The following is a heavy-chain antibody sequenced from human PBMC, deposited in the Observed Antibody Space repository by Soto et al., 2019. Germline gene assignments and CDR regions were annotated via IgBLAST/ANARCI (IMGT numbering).Heavy chain of an antibody. CDR2: IYYSGST. V-gene: IGHV4-61*01. Sequence: SETLSLTCTVSGGSVSSGSYYWSWIRQPPGKGLEWIGYIYYSGSTNYNPSLKSRVTISVDTSKNQFSLKLSSVTAADTAVYYCARGSSSSSGDWFDPGGQGTLVTVSS. J-gene: IGHJ5*02. D-gene: IGHD6-6*01. CDR3: ARGSSSSSGDWFDP. CDR1: GGSVSSGSYY.